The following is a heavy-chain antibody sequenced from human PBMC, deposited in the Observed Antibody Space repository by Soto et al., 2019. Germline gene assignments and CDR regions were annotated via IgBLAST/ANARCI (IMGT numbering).Heavy chain of an antibody. V-gene: IGHV3-7*01. CDR1: KFTFSNYW. CDR2: IKEDGSEK. CDR3: ARVYFKYDY. Sequence: GGSLRLSYSASKFTFSNYWMTWVRQAPGKGLEWVANIKEDGSEKYYVDSVKGRFTISRDNAKNSLYLQMNSLRAEDTAVYYCARVYFKYDYWGQGTLVTVSS. D-gene: IGHD3-10*01. J-gene: IGHJ4*02.